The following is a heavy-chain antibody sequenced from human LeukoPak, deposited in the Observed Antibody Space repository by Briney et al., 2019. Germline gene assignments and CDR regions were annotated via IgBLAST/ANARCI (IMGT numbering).Heavy chain of an antibody. CDR2: IYYNGTT. CDR1: GGSISTRTYY. D-gene: IGHD3-22*01. V-gene: IGHV4-39*01. CDR3: ARHSRNPSSGPSFDY. J-gene: IGHJ4*02. Sequence: SETLSLTCTVSGGSISTRTYYWGWIRQPPGKGLEWIGSIYYNGTTYYNPSLKSRVSISVDTSKNQFSLKVTSVTATDTALYYCARHSRNPSSGPSFDYWGQGTLVTVSS.